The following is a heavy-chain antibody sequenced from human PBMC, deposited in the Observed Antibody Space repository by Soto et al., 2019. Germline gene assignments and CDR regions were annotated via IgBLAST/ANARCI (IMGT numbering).Heavy chain of an antibody. Sequence: SETLSLTCTVSGGSISSDSFYWAWIRQPPGKGLEWIGIIYYSGDTYYNPSLAGRLTMSVDTSNQFSLTLRSVTAADTTLYYCARNQPQRYCSGGTCRPAYGMDVWGQGTTVTVSS. CDR3: ARNQPQRYCSGGTCRPAYGMDV. J-gene: IGHJ6*02. CDR1: GGSISSDSFY. D-gene: IGHD2-15*01. V-gene: IGHV4-39*01. CDR2: IYYSGDT.